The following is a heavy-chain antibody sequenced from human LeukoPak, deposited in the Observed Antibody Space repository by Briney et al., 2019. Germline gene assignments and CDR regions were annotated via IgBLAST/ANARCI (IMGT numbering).Heavy chain of an antibody. CDR3: ARGPDYGDPDGY. J-gene: IGHJ4*02. D-gene: IGHD4-17*01. CDR2: IYYSGST. V-gene: IGHV4-59*01. CDR1: GGSITTYY. Sequence: PSEALSLTCTVSGGSITTYYWSWIRQPPGEGLEWIGYIYYSGSTNYNPSLKSRVTISVDTSKNQFSLKLSSVTAADTAVYYCARGPDYGDPDGYWGQGTLVTVSS.